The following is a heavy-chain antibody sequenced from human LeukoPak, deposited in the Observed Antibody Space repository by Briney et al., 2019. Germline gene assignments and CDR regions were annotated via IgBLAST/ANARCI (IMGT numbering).Heavy chain of an antibody. Sequence: PSETLSLTCAVYGGSFSGYYWSWIRQPPGKGLEWIGEINHSGSTNYNPSLKSRVTISVDTSKNQFSLKLSSMTAADTAVYYCARVDGAYWGQGTLVTVSS. CDR2: INHSGST. D-gene: IGHD3-10*01. CDR1: GGSFSGYY. V-gene: IGHV4-34*01. J-gene: IGHJ4*02. CDR3: ARVDGAY.